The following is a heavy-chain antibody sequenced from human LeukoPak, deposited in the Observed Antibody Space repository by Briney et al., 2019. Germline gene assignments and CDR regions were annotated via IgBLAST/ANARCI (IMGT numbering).Heavy chain of an antibody. Sequence: SVKVSCKASGGTFSSYAISWVRQAPGQGLEWMGRIIPILGIANYAQKFQGRVTITADKSTSTAYMELSSLRSEDTAVYYCARFPPDCGAQGYWGRGTLVTVSS. D-gene: IGHD4-17*01. CDR3: ARFPPDCGAQGY. CDR1: GGTFSSYA. CDR2: IIPILGIA. J-gene: IGHJ4*02. V-gene: IGHV1-69*04.